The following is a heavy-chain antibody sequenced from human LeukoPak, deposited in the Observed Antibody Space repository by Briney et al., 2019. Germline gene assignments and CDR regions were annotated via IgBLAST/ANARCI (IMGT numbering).Heavy chain of an antibody. CDR2: IYYSGST. V-gene: IGHV4-59*01. D-gene: IGHD3-22*01. Sequence: SETLSLTCAVYGGSFSGYYWSWIRQPPGKGLEWIGNIYYSGSTNYNPSLKSRVTISVDTSKNQFSLKLSSVTAADTAVYYCTRGSIAYYYMDVWGKGTAVTISS. J-gene: IGHJ6*03. CDR3: TRGSIAYYYMDV. CDR1: GGSFSGYY.